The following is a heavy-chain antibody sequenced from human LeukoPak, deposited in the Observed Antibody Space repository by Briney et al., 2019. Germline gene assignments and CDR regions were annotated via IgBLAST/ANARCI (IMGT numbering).Heavy chain of an antibody. J-gene: IGHJ3*02. CDR3: ARGGPDQDAFDI. CDR1: GGSISSGDYY. CDR2: IYYSGST. Sequence: SQTLSLTCTVSGGSISSGDYYWSSIRQPPGKGLEWIGYIYYSGSTHYNPSLKSRVTISVDTSKHQFSLKLSSVTAADTAVYYCARGGPDQDAFDIWGQGTMVTVSS. D-gene: IGHD1-14*01. V-gene: IGHV4-30-4*08.